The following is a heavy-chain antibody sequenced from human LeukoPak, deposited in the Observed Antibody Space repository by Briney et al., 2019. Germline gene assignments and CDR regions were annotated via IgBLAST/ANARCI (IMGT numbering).Heavy chain of an antibody. CDR1: GYSFTGYY. Sequence: ASVKVSCKASGYSFTGYYMHWVRQAPGQGLEWMGRINPNSGGTNYAQKFQGRVTMIRDTSISTAYMELSRLRSDDTAVYYCVRAEEYYYDSSCYPYWGQGTLVTVSS. CDR3: VRAEEYYYDSSCYPY. J-gene: IGHJ4*02. D-gene: IGHD3-22*01. V-gene: IGHV1-2*06. CDR2: INPNSGGT.